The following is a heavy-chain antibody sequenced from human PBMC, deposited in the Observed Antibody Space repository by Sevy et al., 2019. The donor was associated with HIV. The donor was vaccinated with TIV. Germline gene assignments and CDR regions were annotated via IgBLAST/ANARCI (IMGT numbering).Heavy chain of an antibody. Sequence: AAVKVSCKASGYTFTSYDINWVRQATGQGLEWMGWMNPNRGNTGYAQRFQGRVTMTRNTSISTAYMELSSLRSEDTAVYYCAREYYDFWSGYSYYYGMDVWGQGTTVTVSS. J-gene: IGHJ6*02. CDR2: MNPNRGNT. CDR1: GYTFTSYD. CDR3: AREYYDFWSGYSYYYGMDV. D-gene: IGHD3-3*01. V-gene: IGHV1-8*01.